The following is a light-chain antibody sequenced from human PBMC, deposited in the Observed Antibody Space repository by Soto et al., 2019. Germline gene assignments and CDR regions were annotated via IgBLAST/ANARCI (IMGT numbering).Light chain of an antibody. CDR2: GAS. CDR3: QHYGSSPYT. J-gene: IGKJ2*01. CDR1: QSVSSSY. V-gene: IGKV3-20*01. Sequence: EIVLTQSPGTLSLSPGERATLSCRASQSVSSSYLAWYQQKPVQAPSLLIYGASSRATGIPDRFSGSGSGTDFTLTISRLEPEDFAVYYCQHYGSSPYTFGQGTKLEIK.